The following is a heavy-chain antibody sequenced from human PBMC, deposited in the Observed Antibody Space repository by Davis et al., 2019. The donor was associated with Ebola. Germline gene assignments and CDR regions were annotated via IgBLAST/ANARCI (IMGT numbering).Heavy chain of an antibody. CDR2: ISSGGRTI. Sequence: GRSLRLSCAASGFTFSSNTMTWVRQAPGKWLEWVSYISSGGRTIYYADSVKGRFTISRDNAKKSLYLQMSSLRDEDTAVYYCATVRGVCTDGVCSPYWYFDLWGRGTLVTVSS. CDR3: ATVRGVCTDGVCSPYWYFDL. V-gene: IGHV3-48*02. D-gene: IGHD2-8*01. J-gene: IGHJ2*01. CDR1: GFTFSSNT.